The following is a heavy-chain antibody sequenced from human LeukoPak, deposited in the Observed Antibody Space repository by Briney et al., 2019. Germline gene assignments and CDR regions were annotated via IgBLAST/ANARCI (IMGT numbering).Heavy chain of an antibody. CDR3: ARSDHDILTGYYGIDY. CDR1: GFTFSTYW. V-gene: IGHV3-7*01. J-gene: IGHJ4*02. CDR2: MRRDGNEI. Sequence: GGSLRLSCSASGFTFSTYWMSWVRQAPGKGLEWVANMRRDGNEIYYLDSVRGRFTISRDNAKNSLYLQMNSLRAEDTAVYYCARSDHDILTGYYGIDYWGQGTLVTVSS. D-gene: IGHD3-9*01.